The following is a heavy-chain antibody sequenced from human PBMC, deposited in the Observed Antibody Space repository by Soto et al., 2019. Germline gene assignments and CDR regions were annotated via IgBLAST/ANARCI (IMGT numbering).Heavy chain of an antibody. CDR3: ARGDGYINDAFDI. D-gene: IGHD2-21*01. CDR1: GGSISSYY. V-gene: IGHV4-59*01. Sequence: SETLSLTCTVSGGSISSYYWSWIRQPPGKGLEWIGYIYYSGSTNYNPSLKSRVTISVDTSKNQFSLKLSSVTAADTAVYYCARGDGYINDAFDIWGQGTMVTVSS. CDR2: IYYSGST. J-gene: IGHJ3*02.